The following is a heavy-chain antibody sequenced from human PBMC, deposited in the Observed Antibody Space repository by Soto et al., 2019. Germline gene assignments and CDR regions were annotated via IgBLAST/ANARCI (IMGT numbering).Heavy chain of an antibody. V-gene: IGHV4-59*01. J-gene: IGHJ4*02. D-gene: IGHD3-22*01. CDR2: IYYSGST. CDR3: ARGQYYYDHDY. Sequence: QVQLQESGPGLVKPSETLSLTCTVSGGSISSYYWSWIRQPPGKGLEWIGYIYYSGSTNYNPSLKSRVTISVDTSKNQFSLKLSSVTAADTAVYYCARGQYYYDHDYWGQGTLVTVSS. CDR1: GGSISSYY.